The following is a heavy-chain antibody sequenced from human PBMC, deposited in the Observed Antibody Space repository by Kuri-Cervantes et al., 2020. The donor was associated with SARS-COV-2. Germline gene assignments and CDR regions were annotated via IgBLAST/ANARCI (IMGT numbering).Heavy chain of an antibody. CDR3: ASCPGGLPYYYYGMDV. Sequence: LRLSCTVSGGSISSADYYWSWIRQPPGKGLEWIGYIYYSGSTYYNPSLKSRITISVDTSKNQFSLKLSSVTAADTAVYYCASCPGGLPYYYYGMDVWGQGTTVTVS. CDR1: GGSISSADYY. V-gene: IGHV4-30-4*01. D-gene: IGHD5-18*01. CDR2: IYYSGST. J-gene: IGHJ6*02.